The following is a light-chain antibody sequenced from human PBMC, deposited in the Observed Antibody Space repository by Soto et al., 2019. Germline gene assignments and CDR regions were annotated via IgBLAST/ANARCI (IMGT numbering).Light chain of an antibody. J-gene: IGKJ4*01. V-gene: IGKV3-20*01. CDR3: QQYGTSPPLT. CDR1: QSVSSNY. CDR2: GAS. Sequence: EIVLTQSPGTLSLSPGERATLSCRASQSVSSNYLAWYQHKPGQSPRLLIYGASSRATGIPDRFSGSGSATDFTLTISRLEPEDFEVYYCQQYGTSPPLTFGGGTKVEIK.